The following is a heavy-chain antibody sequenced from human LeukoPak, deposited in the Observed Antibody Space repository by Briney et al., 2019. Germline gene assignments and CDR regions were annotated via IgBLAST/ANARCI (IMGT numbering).Heavy chain of an antibody. V-gene: IGHV4-59*01. D-gene: IGHD1-1*01. CDR3: ARQGTPRTNLNSFDP. Sequence: ARTLSLTCTVSGGSISSYCWSWIRQPPGKGLEWIGYVSYSGSANFTPSLTCRVTISVDTTKTQFYLKLSSVTAADTAVYYCARQGTPRTNLNSFDPWGQGTLVTVSS. CDR2: VSYSGSA. J-gene: IGHJ5*02. CDR1: GGSISSYC.